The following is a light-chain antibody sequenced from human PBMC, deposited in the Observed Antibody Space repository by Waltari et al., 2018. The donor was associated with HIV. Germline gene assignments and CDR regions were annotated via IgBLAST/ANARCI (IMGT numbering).Light chain of an antibody. CDR2: DAS. J-gene: IGKJ2*01. Sequence: EIRLTQSPVILSVSPGGRATLSCRASQNIKTDLAWYQQKPGQSPRLLIYDASTRTTGTPDRFSGSGSGTDFTLTISSLQSEDFAVYYCQQYNNWPPYTFGQGTKLEIK. CDR1: QNIKTD. V-gene: IGKV3-15*01. CDR3: QQYNNWPPYT.